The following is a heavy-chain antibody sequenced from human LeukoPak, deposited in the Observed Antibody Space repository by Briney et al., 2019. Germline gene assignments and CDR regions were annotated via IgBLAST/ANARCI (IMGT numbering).Heavy chain of an antibody. CDR2: INPNSGGT. CDR1: GYTFTGYY. D-gene: IGHD3-22*01. CDR3: ANDDYYDSSGYYIPRAY. Sequence: GASVKVSCKASGYTFTGYYMHWVRQAPGQGLEWMGWINPNSGGTNYAQKFQGRVTMTRDTSISTAYMELSRLRSDDTAVYYCANDDYYDSSGYYIPRAYWGQGTLVTVSS. V-gene: IGHV1-2*02. J-gene: IGHJ4*02.